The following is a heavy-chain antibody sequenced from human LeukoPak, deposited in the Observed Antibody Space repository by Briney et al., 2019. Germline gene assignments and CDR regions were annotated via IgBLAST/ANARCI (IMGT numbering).Heavy chain of an antibody. CDR1: GGSINSGGYY. D-gene: IGHD7-27*01. CDR2: IYTSGST. J-gene: IGHJ4*02. Sequence: SETLSLTCTVSGGSINSGGYYWSWIRQPAGKGLEWIGRIYTSGSTSYNPSLRSRVTISVDTSKNQFSLKLSSVTAADTAVYYCAREGWGSIEYWGQGTLVTVSS. CDR3: AREGWGSIEY. V-gene: IGHV4-61*02.